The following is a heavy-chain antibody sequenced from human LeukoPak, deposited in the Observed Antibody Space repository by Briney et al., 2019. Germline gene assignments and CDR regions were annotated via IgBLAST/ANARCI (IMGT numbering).Heavy chain of an antibody. CDR1: GGSLITNTYY. D-gene: IGHD3-3*01. Sequence: SETLSLTCTVSGGSLITNTYYWGWIRQPPGKGLEWIGSIYYSGITYYNPSLKSRVTISVDTSKNQFSLNLSSVTAADTAVYYCARHPTNSDFWSGSSYFDYWGQGTLVTVSS. CDR3: ARHPTNSDFWSGSSYFDY. V-gene: IGHV4-39*01. CDR2: IYYSGIT. J-gene: IGHJ4*02.